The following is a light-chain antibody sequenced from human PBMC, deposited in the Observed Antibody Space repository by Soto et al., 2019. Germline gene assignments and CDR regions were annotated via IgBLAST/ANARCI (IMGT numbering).Light chain of an antibody. V-gene: IGKV4-1*01. CDR3: QQYYSTPLT. J-gene: IGKJ4*01. CDR1: QSVLYSSNNKNY. CDR2: WAS. Sequence: DIVMTQSPDSLAVSLGERATINCKSSQSVLYSSNNKNYLAWYQQKPGQPPKLLFYWASTPESGVPDRFSGSGSGTDFTLTISSLQAEDVAVYYCQQYYSTPLTFGGGTKVEIK.